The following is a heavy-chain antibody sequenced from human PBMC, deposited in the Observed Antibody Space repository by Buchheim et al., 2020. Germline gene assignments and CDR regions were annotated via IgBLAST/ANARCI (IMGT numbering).Heavy chain of an antibody. CDR3: ARGRDGYNYEIDY. Sequence: VQLVASGGGLVKPGGSLRLSCVASGFLFSSYSMNWVRQAPGKGLEWVSSISSRRSYIFYADSVKGRFTISSANAKHSWYLQMNSLRAEDTAVYYYARGRDGYNYEIDYWGQGSL. D-gene: IGHD5-24*01. CDR2: ISSRRSYI. CDR1: GFLFSSYS. V-gene: IGHV3-21*02. J-gene: IGHJ4*02.